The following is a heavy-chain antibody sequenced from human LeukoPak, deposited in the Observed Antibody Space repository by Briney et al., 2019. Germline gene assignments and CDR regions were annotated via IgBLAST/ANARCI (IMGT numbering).Heavy chain of an antibody. D-gene: IGHD3-22*01. J-gene: IGHJ4*02. CDR2: INPGNSDT. Sequence: GESLKISCKGSGYGFTTCWIGWVRQMPGKGLEWMGVINPGNSDTRYSPSFQGQVTISADKSISTAYLQWSSLKASDTAMYYCARRLTYDSRAYYCLDYWGQGTLVTVSS. CDR3: ARRLTYDSRAYYCLDY. CDR1: GYGFTTCW. V-gene: IGHV5-51*01.